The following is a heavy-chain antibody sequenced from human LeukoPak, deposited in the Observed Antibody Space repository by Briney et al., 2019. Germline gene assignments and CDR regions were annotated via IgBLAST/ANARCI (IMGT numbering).Heavy chain of an antibody. V-gene: IGHV3-74*01. J-gene: IGHJ4*02. CDR2: INRDGSRT. Sequence: GCRRRSSAASGLAFSSDSMNGVRRAAGKGLVGVSGINRDGSRTSYTDSGKGGFTISRDKTKNTMYLQRNSLMAEDTAVYYCARGPLVRTNLFDYWGQGTLVTVSS. D-gene: IGHD3-10*01. CDR3: ARGPLVRTNLFDY. CDR1: GLAFSSDS.